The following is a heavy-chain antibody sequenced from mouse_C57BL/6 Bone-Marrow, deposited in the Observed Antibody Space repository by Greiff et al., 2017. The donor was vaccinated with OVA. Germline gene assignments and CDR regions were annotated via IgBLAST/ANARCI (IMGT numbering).Heavy chain of an antibody. CDR1: GYTFTSYW. D-gene: IGHD1-3*01. J-gene: IGHJ4*01. V-gene: IGHV1-50*01. CDR2: IDPSDSYT. CDR3: ARNSSYAMDY. Sequence: QVQLQQSGAELVKPGASVKLSCKASGYTFTSYWMQWVKQRPGQGLEWIVEIDPSDSYTNYNQKFKGKATLTVDTSSSTAYMQLSSLTSEDSAVYYCARNSSYAMDYWGQGTSVTVSS.